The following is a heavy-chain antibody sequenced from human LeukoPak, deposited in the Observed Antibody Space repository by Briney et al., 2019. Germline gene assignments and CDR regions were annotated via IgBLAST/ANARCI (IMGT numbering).Heavy chain of an antibody. CDR2: INPNSGGT. CDR3: AREDYYDSSGYYFSFWDY. J-gene: IGHJ4*02. Sequence: GASVKVSCKASGYTFTGYYMHWVRQAPGQGLEWMGWINPNSGGTNYAQKFQGRVTMTRDTSISTAYMELSRLRSDDTAVYYCAREDYYDSSGYYFSFWDYWGQGTLVTVSS. D-gene: IGHD3-22*01. V-gene: IGHV1-2*02. CDR1: GYTFTGYY.